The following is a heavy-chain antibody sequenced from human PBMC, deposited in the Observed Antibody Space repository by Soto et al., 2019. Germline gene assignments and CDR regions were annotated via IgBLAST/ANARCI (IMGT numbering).Heavy chain of an antibody. CDR2: INQSGIT. D-gene: IGHD6-19*01. CDR1: GVSFSNYY. J-gene: IGHJ4*02. Sequence: SETLSLTCAVYGVSFSNYYWSWIRQPPGKGLEWIGEINQSGITNYNPSLKSRVTISEEASKNEFSLRLSSGTAADTAVYFCARSVAVPGAHIDYWGQGTQVTVSS. CDR3: ARSVAVPGAHIDY. V-gene: IGHV4-34*01.